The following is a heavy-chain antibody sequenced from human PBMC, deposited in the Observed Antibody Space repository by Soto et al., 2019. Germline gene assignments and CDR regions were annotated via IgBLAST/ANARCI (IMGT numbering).Heavy chain of an antibody. D-gene: IGHD2-2*01. CDR3: AREFQYCISISCYLEAFDI. CDR2: IYYSGST. CDR1: GGSISSSSYY. Sequence: LTCTVSGGSISSSSYYWSWFRQPPGKGLEWIGYIYYSGSTYYNPSLKSQVTISVDTSKNQFSLKLSSVTAADTAVYYCAREFQYCISISCYLEAFDIWGQGTMVTVS. J-gene: IGHJ3*02. V-gene: IGHV4-30-4*01.